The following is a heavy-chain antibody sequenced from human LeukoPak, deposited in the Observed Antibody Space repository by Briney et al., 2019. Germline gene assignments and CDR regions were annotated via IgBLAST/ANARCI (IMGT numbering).Heavy chain of an antibody. J-gene: IGHJ6*03. Sequence: GGSLRLSCAASGFTFSGSAMHWVRQASGKGLEWVGRIRSKANSYATAYAASVKGRFTISRDDSKNTAYLQMNSLKTEDTAVYYYTSRGELPPMDVWGKGTTVTVSS. CDR1: GFTFSGSA. CDR2: IRSKANSYAT. D-gene: IGHD1-26*01. CDR3: TSRGELPPMDV. V-gene: IGHV3-73*01.